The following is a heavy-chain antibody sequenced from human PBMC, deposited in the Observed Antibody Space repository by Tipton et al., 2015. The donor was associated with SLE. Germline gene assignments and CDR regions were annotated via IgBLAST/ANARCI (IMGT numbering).Heavy chain of an antibody. D-gene: IGHD2-21*01. V-gene: IGHV4-61*02. CDR2: VSGTGSL. CDR3: AGDPNDHIVVNAFDI. Sequence: TLSLTCTVSGSSIRSGTSYWTWIRQPAGKGLEWIGRVSGTGSLNYNPSLRSRVTMSVDTSKNQFSLHLTSVTAADTAVYYCAGDPNDHIVVNAFDIWGQGTMVSVSS. J-gene: IGHJ3*02. CDR1: GSSIRSGTSY.